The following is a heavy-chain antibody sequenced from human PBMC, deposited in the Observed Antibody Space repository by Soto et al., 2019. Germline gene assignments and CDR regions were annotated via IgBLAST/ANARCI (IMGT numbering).Heavy chain of an antibody. J-gene: IGHJ4*02. CDR3: ARSIVVVTAADY. V-gene: IGHV1-18*01. CDR1: GYTFTSYG. D-gene: IGHD2-21*02. Sequence: GASVKVSCKTSGYTFTSYGISWVRQAPGQGLEWMGWITTDKGKTTYAQKFQGRVTMTTDTSTSTAYMELSSLRSEDTAVYYCARSIVVVTAADYWGQGTLVTVSS. CDR2: ITTDKGKT.